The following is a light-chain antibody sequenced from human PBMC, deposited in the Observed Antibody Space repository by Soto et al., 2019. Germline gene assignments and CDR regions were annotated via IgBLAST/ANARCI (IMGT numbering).Light chain of an antibody. CDR1: QSVNDY. J-gene: IGKJ2*01. CDR2: GAS. V-gene: IGKV3-11*01. CDR3: QHRGRWPRT. Sequence: EIVLTQSPATLSLSPGDRATLSCRASQSVNDYLAWYQQKPGQAPRLLIYGASNRATGIPVRFSGSGSGTDFTLTISSLEPEDFAVYYCQHRGRWPRTFGQGTKLEIK.